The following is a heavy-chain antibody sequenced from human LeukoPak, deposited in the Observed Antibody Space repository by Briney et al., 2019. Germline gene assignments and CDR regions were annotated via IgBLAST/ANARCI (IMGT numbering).Heavy chain of an antibody. Sequence: PSETLSLTCTVSGGSISSYYWSCIRQPPGKGQEWIGYIYYSGSTNYNPTLKSRVTISVDTSKNKFSLKLSFVTAADTAVYYCARGARGYSYGSTGGYNWFDPWGQGTLVTVSS. J-gene: IGHJ5*02. CDR2: IYYSGST. D-gene: IGHD5-18*01. CDR1: GGSISSYY. CDR3: ARGARGYSYGSTGGYNWFDP. V-gene: IGHV4-59*01.